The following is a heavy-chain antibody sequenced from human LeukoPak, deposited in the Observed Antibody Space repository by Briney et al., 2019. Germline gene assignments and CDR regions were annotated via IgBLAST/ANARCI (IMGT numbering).Heavy chain of an antibody. CDR2: IYSSGRT. CDR3: ARASDYHYSYYYMDV. J-gene: IGHJ6*03. V-gene: IGHV4-61*02. D-gene: IGHD4-11*01. Sequence: SETLSLTCTVSGDSISSGSYYWSWIRQPAGEGLEWIGRIYSSGRTHYSPSLKSRVAISVDTSKNRFSLRLSSVTAADTAVYYCARASDYHYSYYYMDVWGKGTTVTVSS. CDR1: GDSISSGSYY.